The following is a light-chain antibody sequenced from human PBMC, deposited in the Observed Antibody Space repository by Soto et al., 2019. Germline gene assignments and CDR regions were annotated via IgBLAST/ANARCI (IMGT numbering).Light chain of an antibody. J-gene: IGKJ1*01. CDR2: DVS. Sequence: EIVLTQSPGTLSLSPGERATLSCRSSQSVSCSYLAWYQHKPGQAPRLLIYDVSSRATGIPDRFSGSGSGTDFTLTISRLEPEDFAVYYCQQYGSSPTFGQGTKVEIK. CDR1: QSVSCSY. CDR3: QQYGSSPT. V-gene: IGKV3-20*01.